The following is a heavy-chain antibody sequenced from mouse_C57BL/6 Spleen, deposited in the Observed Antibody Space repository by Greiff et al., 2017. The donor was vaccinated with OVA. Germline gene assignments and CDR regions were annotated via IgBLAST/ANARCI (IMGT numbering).Heavy chain of an antibody. CDR3: ARSSSGYEWFAY. J-gene: IGHJ3*01. CDR1: GYTFTSYG. V-gene: IGHV1-81*01. CDR2: IYPRSGNT. D-gene: IGHD3-2*02. Sequence: QVQLQQSGAELARPGASVKLSCKASGYTFTSYGISWVKQRTGQGLEWIGEIYPRSGNTYYNEKFKGKATVTADKSSSTAYMELRSLTSEDSAVYFCARSSSGYEWFAYWGQGTLVTVSA.